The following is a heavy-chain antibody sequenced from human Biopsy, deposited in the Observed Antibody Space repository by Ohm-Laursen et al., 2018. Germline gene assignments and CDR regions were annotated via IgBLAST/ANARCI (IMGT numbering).Heavy chain of an antibody. CDR2: IFYRGST. V-gene: IGHV4-39*01. J-gene: IGHJ5*02. Sequence: GTLSLTCTVSGGSISNNNYYWGWIRQPPGKGLEWIGSIFYRGSTHYKPSLKSRVNISVDTSKNQFSLKLNSVTAADTAVYYRARDYDTSGYYYVSWGRGTLVTVSS. CDR3: ARDYDTSGYYYVS. D-gene: IGHD3-22*01. CDR1: GGSISNNNYY.